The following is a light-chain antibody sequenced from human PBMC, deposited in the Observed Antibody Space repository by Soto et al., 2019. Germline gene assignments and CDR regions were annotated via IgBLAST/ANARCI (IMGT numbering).Light chain of an antibody. V-gene: IGKV3-11*01. CDR3: QQRTNWPPT. Sequence: EMVLTQSPATLSLSPGERATLSGRASQSVRNDLVWYHQKPGQDPRVLIYSASNRATGIPARFSGSGSGTDFTLTISSLEPEDFAVYYCQQRTNWPPTFGGGTKVEMK. CDR2: SAS. J-gene: IGKJ4*01. CDR1: QSVRND.